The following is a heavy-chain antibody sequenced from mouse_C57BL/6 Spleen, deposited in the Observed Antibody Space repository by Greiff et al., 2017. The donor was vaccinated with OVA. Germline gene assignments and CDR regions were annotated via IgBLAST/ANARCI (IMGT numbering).Heavy chain of an antibody. CDR3: TNINYAMDY. Sequence: VQLQQSGAELVRPGASVKLSCTASGFNIKDDYMHWVKQRPEQGLEWIGWIDPENGDTAYASKFQGKATFTADTSSNTAYLQLSSLTSEDCAVVCCTNINYAMDYWGQGTSVTVYS. V-gene: IGHV14-4*01. D-gene: IGHD1-1*01. J-gene: IGHJ4*01. CDR1: GFNIKDDY. CDR2: IDPENGDT.